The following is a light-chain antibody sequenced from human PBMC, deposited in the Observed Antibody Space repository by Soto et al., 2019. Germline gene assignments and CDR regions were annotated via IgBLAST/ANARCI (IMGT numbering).Light chain of an antibody. CDR2: GAS. CDR3: QQYDSAPDT. V-gene: IGKV3-20*01. J-gene: IGKJ2*01. CDR1: QSVSRNY. Sequence: EIVLTQSPGTLSLAAGESAILSCRASQSVSRNYLAWHQQKPGQPPRLLIYGASSRATGTPDRFSGSGSGTEFTLTISRLEPEDFAVYYCQQYDSAPDTFGQGTKLEIK.